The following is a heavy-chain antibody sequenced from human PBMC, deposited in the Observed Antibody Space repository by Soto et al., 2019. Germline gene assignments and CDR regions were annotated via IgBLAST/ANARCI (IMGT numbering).Heavy chain of an antibody. CDR3: ARHSNEYRKSLDY. J-gene: IGHJ4*02. V-gene: IGHV4-59*08. CDR2: IYYSGSS. D-gene: IGHD1-1*01. CDR1: GGSISGYY. Sequence: SETLSLTCTVSGGSISGYYWSWIRQPPGKGLEWIVYIYYSGSSNSNPSLKSRVTISVDTSKNQFSLKLSSVTAADTAVYYCARHSNEYRKSLDYWGQGTLVTVSS.